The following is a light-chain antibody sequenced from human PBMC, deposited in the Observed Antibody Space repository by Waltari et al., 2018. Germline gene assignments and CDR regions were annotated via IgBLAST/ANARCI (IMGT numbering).Light chain of an antibody. V-gene: IGKV3-11*01. J-gene: IGKJ1*01. Sequence: EIVLTQSPATLSLSPGERATLSRRASQSVSTYLAWYQQRPGQAPRLLISDASNRATGIPARFSGSGSGTDFTLTISSLEPEDFAVYYCQQRSDWWTFGQGTKVEVK. CDR1: QSVSTY. CDR3: QQRSDWWT. CDR2: DAS.